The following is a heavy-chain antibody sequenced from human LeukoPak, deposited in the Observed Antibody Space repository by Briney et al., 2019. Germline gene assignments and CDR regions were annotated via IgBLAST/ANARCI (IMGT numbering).Heavy chain of an antibody. Sequence: ASVTVSCKASVYTFTNYYMHWVRQAPGQGLEWMGIINPSGGSTSYAQKFQGRVTMTRDTSTSTVYMELSSLRSEDTAVYYCARDLDGTPAMVRSYKGIVDYWGQGTLVTVSS. D-gene: IGHD1-26*01. CDR2: INPSGGST. J-gene: IGHJ4*02. V-gene: IGHV1-46*01. CDR3: ARDLDGTPAMVRSYKGIVDY. CDR1: VYTFTNYY.